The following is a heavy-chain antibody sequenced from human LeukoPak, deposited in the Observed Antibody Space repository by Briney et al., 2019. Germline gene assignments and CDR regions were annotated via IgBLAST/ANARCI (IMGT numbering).Heavy chain of an antibody. CDR3: AKGDTS. D-gene: IGHD2/OR15-2a*01. CDR2: IQFDGSSK. Sequence: GGSLRLSCAASGFTFSTYAMHWFRQAPGKGLEWVAFIQFDGSSKYYADSVKGRFTISRDNSKNTLYLQMNSLRAEDTAVYYCAKGDTSWGQGTLVTVSS. CDR1: GFTFSTYA. J-gene: IGHJ4*02. V-gene: IGHV3-30*02.